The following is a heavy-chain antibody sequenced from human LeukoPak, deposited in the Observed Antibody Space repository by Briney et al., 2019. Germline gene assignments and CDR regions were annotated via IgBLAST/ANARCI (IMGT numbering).Heavy chain of an antibody. D-gene: IGHD2-8*01. CDR2: IYYSGST. CDR1: GGSISSYY. V-gene: IGHV4-59*01. CDR3: ARASGLDGVGYYGMDV. J-gene: IGHJ6*02. Sequence: SETLSLTCTVSGGSISSYYWSWIRQPPGKGLEWIGYIYYSGSTNYNPSLKSRVTISVDTSKNQFSLKLSSVTAADTAVYYCARASGLDGVGYYGMDVWGQGTTVTVSS.